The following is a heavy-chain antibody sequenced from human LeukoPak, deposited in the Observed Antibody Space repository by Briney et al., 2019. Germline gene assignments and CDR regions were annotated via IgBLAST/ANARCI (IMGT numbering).Heavy chain of an antibody. CDR1: GYSFTTYW. CDR2: IYPGDSDT. D-gene: IGHD3-10*01. CDR3: ARLGTYWSNYYFEY. V-gene: IGHV5-51*01. Sequence: PGESLKISCQGSGYSFTTYWLGWVRQMPGKGLECMGIIYPGDSDTRYSPSFQGQVTISADKSINTAYLQWSSLKASDTAMYYCARLGTYWSNYYFEYWGQGTLVTVSS. J-gene: IGHJ4*02.